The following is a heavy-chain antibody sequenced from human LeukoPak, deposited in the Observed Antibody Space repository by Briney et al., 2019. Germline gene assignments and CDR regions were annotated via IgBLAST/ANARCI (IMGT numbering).Heavy chain of an antibody. CDR3: ARDRAVAGTDFDY. V-gene: IGHV3-9*01. D-gene: IGHD6-19*01. CDR1: GFTFDDYA. Sequence: GGSLRLSCAASGFTFDDYAMHWVRQVPGKGLEWVSGINWNSDSVGYADSVKGRFTTSRDNAKNSLYLQMNSLRAEDTAVYYCARDRAVAGTDFDYWGQGTLVTVSS. J-gene: IGHJ4*02. CDR2: INWNSDSV.